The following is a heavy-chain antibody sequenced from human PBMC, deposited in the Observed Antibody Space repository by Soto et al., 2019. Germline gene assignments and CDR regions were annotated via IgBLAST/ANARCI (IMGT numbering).Heavy chain of an antibody. CDR3: SKRSSGWYYRD. J-gene: IGHJ1*01. Sequence: GGSLRLSCAASGFTFSSYAMSWVRQAPGEGLEWVSVISGSGGSTYYADSVKGRFTISRDNSKNTLYLQMNSLRAEDTAVYYCSKRSSGWYYRDWGQRTLVTVAS. V-gene: IGHV3-23*01. CDR1: GFTFSSYA. D-gene: IGHD6-19*01. CDR2: ISGSGGST.